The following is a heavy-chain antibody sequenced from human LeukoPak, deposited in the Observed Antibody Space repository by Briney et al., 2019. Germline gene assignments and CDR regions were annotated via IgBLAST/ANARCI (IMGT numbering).Heavy chain of an antibody. J-gene: IGHJ4*02. CDR2: SSWNSGSI. D-gene: IGHD1-1*01. Sequence: GGSLRLSCAASGFSFDDYAMHWFRQAPWRGVEGGSGSSWNSGSIDYVVSVKCRFTISRDKAKNSLYFKMTTLRAHDTASHYCAKGTGRYWTFFDYWGQGILVTVSS. CDR1: GFSFDDYA. CDR3: AKGTGRYWTFFDY. V-gene: IGHV3-9*01.